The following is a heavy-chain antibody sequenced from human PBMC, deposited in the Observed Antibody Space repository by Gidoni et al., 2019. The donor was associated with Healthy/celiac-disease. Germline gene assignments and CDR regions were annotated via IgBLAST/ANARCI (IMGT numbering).Heavy chain of an antibody. D-gene: IGHD3-3*01. CDR3: ARDSDIRFLEWLSYFDI. Sequence: EVQLVESGGGLVKPGGSLRLSCAASGFTFSSYSMNWVRQAPGKGLEGVSSISSSSSYIYYADSVKGRFTISRDNAKNSLYLQMNSLRAEDTAVYYCARDSDIRFLEWLSYFDIWGQGTMVTVSS. J-gene: IGHJ3*02. CDR1: GFTFSSYS. CDR2: ISSSSSYI. V-gene: IGHV3-21*01.